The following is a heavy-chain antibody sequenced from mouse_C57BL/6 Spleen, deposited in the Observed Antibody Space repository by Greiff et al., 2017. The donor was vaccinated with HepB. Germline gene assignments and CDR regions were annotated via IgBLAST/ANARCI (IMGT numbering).Heavy chain of an antibody. CDR2: INYDGSST. CDR1: GFTFSDYY. Sequence: DVKLVESEGGLVQPGSSMKLSCTASGFTFSDYYMAWVRQVPEKGLEWVANINYDGSSTYYLDSLKSRFIISRDNAKNILYLQMSSLKSEDTATYYCAREAYDYSFDYWGQGTTLTVSS. V-gene: IGHV5-16*01. D-gene: IGHD2-4*01. J-gene: IGHJ2*01. CDR3: AREAYDYSFDY.